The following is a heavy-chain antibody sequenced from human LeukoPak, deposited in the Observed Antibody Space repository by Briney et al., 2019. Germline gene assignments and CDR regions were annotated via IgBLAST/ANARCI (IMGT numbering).Heavy chain of an antibody. Sequence: SETLSLTCTVSGGSLSSTSYYWGWLRQPPGTGLEWIGSIYYSGSTYYNPSLKSRVTISVDTSKNQFSLKLSSVTAADTAVYYCARDTYVDAFHIWGQGTMVTVSS. J-gene: IGHJ3*02. V-gene: IGHV4-39*07. D-gene: IGHD2-8*01. CDR2: IYYSGST. CDR1: GGSLSSTSYY. CDR3: ARDTYVDAFHI.